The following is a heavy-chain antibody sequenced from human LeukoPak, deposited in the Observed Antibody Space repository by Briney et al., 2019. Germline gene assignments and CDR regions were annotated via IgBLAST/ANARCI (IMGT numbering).Heavy chain of an antibody. D-gene: IGHD3-22*01. CDR2: ISGGGGST. CDR3: AKESPYYYDSSGYYAFFDY. CDR1: GFTFSSYA. J-gene: IGHJ4*02. Sequence: GGSLRLSCAASGFTFSSYAMSWVRQAPGKGLEWVSAISGGGGSTYYADSVKGRFTISRDNSKNTLYLQMNSLRAEDTAVYYCAKESPYYYDSSGYYAFFDYWGQGTLVTVSS. V-gene: IGHV3-23*01.